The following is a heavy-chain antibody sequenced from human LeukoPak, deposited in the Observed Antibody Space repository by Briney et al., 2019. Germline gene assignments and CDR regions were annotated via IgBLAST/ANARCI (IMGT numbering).Heavy chain of an antibody. CDR3: ARRDGYNAAPRFDY. CDR2: ISSSSSYI. D-gene: IGHD5-24*01. Sequence: RGSLRLSCAASGFTFTNYAMSWVRQAPGKGLEWVSSISSSSSYIYYADSVKGRFTISRDNAKNSLYLQMNSLRAEDTAVYYCARRDGYNAAPRFDYSGQGTLVTVSS. V-gene: IGHV3-21*01. CDR1: GFTFTNYA. J-gene: IGHJ4*02.